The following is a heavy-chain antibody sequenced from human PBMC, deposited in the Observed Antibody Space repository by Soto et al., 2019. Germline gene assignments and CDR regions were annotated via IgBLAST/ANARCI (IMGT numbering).Heavy chain of an antibody. CDR2: IWYDGSNK. CDR1: GFTFSSYG. CDR3: ARTYYYDSSGYSISPVDY. V-gene: IGHV3-33*01. J-gene: IGHJ4*02. Sequence: GGSLRLSCAASGFTFSSYGMHWVRQAPGKGLEWVAVIWYDGSNKYYADSVKGRFTISRDNSKNTLYLQMNSLRAEDTAVYYCARTYYYDSSGYSISPVDYWGQGTLVTVSS. D-gene: IGHD3-22*01.